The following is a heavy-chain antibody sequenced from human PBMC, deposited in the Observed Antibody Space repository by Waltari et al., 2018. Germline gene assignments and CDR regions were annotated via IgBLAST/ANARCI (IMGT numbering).Heavy chain of an antibody. CDR1: GYTSTGYY. Sequence: QVQLVQSGAEVKKPGASVQVSCKASGYTSTGYYIYWVRQAPGQGLEWMGWINPNNGDTNYAQKFQGRVTMTRDTSISTAFMELTGLRSDDTAVYYCARVSMVRGINYYYYMDVWGKGTTVSVSS. CDR2: INPNNGDT. D-gene: IGHD3-10*01. J-gene: IGHJ6*03. CDR3: ARVSMVRGINYYYYMDV. V-gene: IGHV1-2*02.